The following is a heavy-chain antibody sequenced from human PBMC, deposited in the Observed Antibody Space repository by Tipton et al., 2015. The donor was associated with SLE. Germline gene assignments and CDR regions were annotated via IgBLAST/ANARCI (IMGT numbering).Heavy chain of an antibody. CDR2: IWYDGSNK. D-gene: IGHD3-22*01. CDR3: AKPSYYYDSSVGPAFDY. CDR1: GFTFSSYG. J-gene: IGHJ4*02. V-gene: IGHV3-33*06. Sequence: QVQLVQSGGGVVQPGRSLRLSCAASGFTFSSYGMHWVRQAPGKGLEGVGGIWYDGSNKYYADSVKGRFTISRDNSKNTLYLQMNSLRAEDTAVYYCAKPSYYYDSSVGPAFDYWGQGTLVTVSS.